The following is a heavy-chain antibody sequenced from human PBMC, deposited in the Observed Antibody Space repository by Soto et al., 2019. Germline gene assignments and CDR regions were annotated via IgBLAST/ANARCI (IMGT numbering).Heavy chain of an antibody. Sequence: PGGSLRLSCAASGFTFSSYGMHWVRQAPGKGLEWVAVIWYDGSNKYYADSVKGRFTISRDNSKNTLYLQMNSLRAEDTAVYYWERDKAVAGHFDYWGQGTLVTVSS. CDR2: IWYDGSNK. J-gene: IGHJ4*02. D-gene: IGHD6-19*01. CDR1: GFTFSSYG. CDR3: ERDKAVAGHFDY. V-gene: IGHV3-33*01.